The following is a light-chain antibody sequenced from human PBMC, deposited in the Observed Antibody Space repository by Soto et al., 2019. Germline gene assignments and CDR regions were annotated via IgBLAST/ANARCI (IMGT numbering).Light chain of an antibody. CDR3: QQRSNWPALT. CDR1: QSVSSY. V-gene: IGKV3-11*01. Sequence: EIVLTQSPATLSLSPGERATHSCRDSQSVSSYLAWYQQKPGQAPRLLIYDASNRATGIPARFSGSGSGTDFTLTISSLEPEDFAVYYCQQRSNWPALTFGGGTKVDIK. J-gene: IGKJ4*01. CDR2: DAS.